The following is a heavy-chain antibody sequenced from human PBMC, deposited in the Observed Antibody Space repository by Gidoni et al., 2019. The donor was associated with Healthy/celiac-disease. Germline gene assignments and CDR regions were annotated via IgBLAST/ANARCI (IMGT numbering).Heavy chain of an antibody. J-gene: IGHJ5*02. CDR2: MNAGNGNT. Sequence: QVQLVQSGAEVKKPGASVKVSCTVSGYTFTSHAMLLVRPAPGQRREWMGWMNAGNGNTKYSQKFQGRVTITRDTTASTAYMELSSLRSEDTAVYYCARGKVTIFGVVRDWFDPWGQGTLVTVSS. D-gene: IGHD3-3*01. V-gene: IGHV1-3*01. CDR1: GYTFTSHA. CDR3: ARGKVTIFGVVRDWFDP.